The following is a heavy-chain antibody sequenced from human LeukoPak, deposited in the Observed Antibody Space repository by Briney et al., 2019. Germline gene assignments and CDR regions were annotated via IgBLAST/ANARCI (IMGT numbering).Heavy chain of an antibody. D-gene: IGHD1-26*01. J-gene: IGHJ4*02. V-gene: IGHV1-69*13. CDR3: ARDSSGSYLIREYYFDY. Sequence: SVKVSCMASGYTITGYYMHWVRQAPGQGLEWMGGIIPIFGTANYAQKFQGRVTITADESTSTAYMELSSLRSEDTAVYYCARDSSGSYLIREYYFDYWGQGTLVTVSS. CDR2: IIPIFGTA. CDR1: GYTITGYY.